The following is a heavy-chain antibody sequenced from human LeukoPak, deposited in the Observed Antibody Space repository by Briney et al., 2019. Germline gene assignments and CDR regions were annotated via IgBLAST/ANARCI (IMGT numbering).Heavy chain of an antibody. CDR1: GFTFSSYW. D-gene: IGHD4-17*01. CDR3: ARDLYGETGGFDY. Sequence: GGSLRLSCVASGFTFSSYWMTWVRQAPGKGLEWVANMRQDGNEKYYVDSVRGRFTISRDNAKNSLYLQMNSLRAEDTAVYYCARDLYGETGGFDYWGQGTLVTVSS. V-gene: IGHV3-7*01. CDR2: MRQDGNEK. J-gene: IGHJ4*02.